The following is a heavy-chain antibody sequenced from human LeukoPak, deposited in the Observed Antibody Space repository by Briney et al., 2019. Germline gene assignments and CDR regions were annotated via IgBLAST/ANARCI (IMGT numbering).Heavy chain of an antibody. CDR1: GGSISSSSYY. D-gene: IGHD3-10*01. CDR2: IYYSGST. CDR3: ATMVRGVISS. V-gene: IGHV4-39*07. J-gene: IGHJ5*02. Sequence: PSETLSLTCTVSGGSISSSSYYWGWIRQPPGKGLEWIGSIYYSGSTYYNPSLKSRVTISVDTSKNQFSLKLSSVTAADTAVYYCATMVRGVISSWGQGTLVTVSS.